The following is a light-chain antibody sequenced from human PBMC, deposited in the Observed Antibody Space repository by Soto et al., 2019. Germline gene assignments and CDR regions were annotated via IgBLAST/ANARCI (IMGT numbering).Light chain of an antibody. J-gene: IGLJ1*01. CDR2: DVT. CDR3: CSYTVSYPYV. V-gene: IGLV2-11*01. Sequence: QSALTQPRSVSGSPGQSVTVSCTGTNSDVGAYNSVSWYQQHPGKAPKLMIYDVTRRPSGVPDRFSASKSGSTASLTISGLQADDEAEYYCCSYTVSYPYVFGTGTKLTVL. CDR1: NSDVGAYNS.